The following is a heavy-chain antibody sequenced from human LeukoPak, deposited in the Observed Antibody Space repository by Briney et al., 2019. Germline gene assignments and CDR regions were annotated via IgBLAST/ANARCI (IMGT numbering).Heavy chain of an antibody. CDR2: LSHSGSS. Sequence: TPSETLSLTCTVSGGSVSSYYWSWIRQPPGRGLEWIGYLSHSGSSDSNPSLKSRVTILVDTSKNQFSLKLTSVTAADTAVYYCARARYANAWYALDIWGQGTMVTVSS. CDR3: ARARYANAWYALDI. V-gene: IGHV4-59*02. CDR1: GGSVSSYY. J-gene: IGHJ3*02. D-gene: IGHD2-2*01.